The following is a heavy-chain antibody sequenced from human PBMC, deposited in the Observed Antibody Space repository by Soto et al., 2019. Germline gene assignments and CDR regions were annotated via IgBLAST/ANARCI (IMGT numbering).Heavy chain of an antibody. V-gene: IGHV3-30*18. D-gene: IGHD3-22*01. Sequence: QVQLVESGGGVVQPGRSLRLSCAASGFTFSSYGMHWVRQAPGKGLEWVAVISYDGSNKYYADSVKGRFTISRDNSKNTLYLQMNSLRAEDTAVYYCAKDITMTVVVTGPFDYWGQGTLVTVSS. CDR1: GFTFSSYG. CDR3: AKDITMTVVVTGPFDY. CDR2: ISYDGSNK. J-gene: IGHJ4*02.